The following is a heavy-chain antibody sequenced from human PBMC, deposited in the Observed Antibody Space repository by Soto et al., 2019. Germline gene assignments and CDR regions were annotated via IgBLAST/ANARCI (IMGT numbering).Heavy chain of an antibody. J-gene: IGHJ6*02. Sequence: ASVKVSCKASGYTFTTYAMHWVRQAPGQRFEWMGWINAGNGSTKYSQKFQGRVTITADESTSTAYMELSSLRSEDTAVYYCARGFIVLVPAARSSSYYYYGMDVWGQGTTVTVSS. CDR2: INAGNGST. CDR3: ARGFIVLVPAARSSSYYYYGMDV. D-gene: IGHD2-2*01. V-gene: IGHV1-3*01. CDR1: GYTFTTYA.